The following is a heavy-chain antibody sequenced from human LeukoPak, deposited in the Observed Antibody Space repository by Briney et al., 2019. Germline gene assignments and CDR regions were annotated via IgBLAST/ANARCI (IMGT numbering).Heavy chain of an antibody. J-gene: IGHJ3*02. CDR1: GFTFSTFA. Sequence: PGGSLRLSCAASGFTFSTFAMSWVRQAPEKGREWVSAISGSGGSTYYADSVKGRFTISRDNSKNTLYLQMNSLRAEDTAVYYCAKIYYDSPMDVFDIWGQGTMVTVSS. CDR3: AKIYYDSPMDVFDI. CDR2: ISGSGGST. D-gene: IGHD3-22*01. V-gene: IGHV3-23*01.